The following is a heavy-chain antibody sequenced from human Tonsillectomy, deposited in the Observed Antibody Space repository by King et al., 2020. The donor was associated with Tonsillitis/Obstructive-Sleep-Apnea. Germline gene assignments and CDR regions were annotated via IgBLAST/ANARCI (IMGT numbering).Heavy chain of an antibody. CDR2: IYHSGST. CDR3: ARGYCSSPSCHGDDAFDI. CDR1: GGSISSSNW. D-gene: IGHD2-2*01. Sequence: QLQESGPGLVKPSGTLSLTCAVSGGSISSSNWWSWVRQPPGKGLGWIGKIYHSGSTDYNPSLTSRVTISVDKSRNHFSLGLSSVTAADTAVYYCARGYCSSPSCHGDDAFDIWGQGTMVTVSS. V-gene: IGHV4-4*02. J-gene: IGHJ3*02.